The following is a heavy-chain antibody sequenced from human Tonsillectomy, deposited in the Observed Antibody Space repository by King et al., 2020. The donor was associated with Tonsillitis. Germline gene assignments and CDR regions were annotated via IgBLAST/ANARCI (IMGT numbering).Heavy chain of an antibody. J-gene: IGHJ3*02. CDR2: ISSSGSTI. Sequence: VQLVESGGGLVQPGGSLRLSCAASGFTFSSYEMNWVRQAPGKGLEWVSYISSSGSTIYYADSVKGRFTISRDNAKNSLYLQMNSLRAEDTAVYYCAREYLPYDSSGYYSDAFDIWGQGTMVTVSS. CDR1: GFTFSSYE. D-gene: IGHD3-22*01. CDR3: AREYLPYDSSGYYSDAFDI. V-gene: IGHV3-48*03.